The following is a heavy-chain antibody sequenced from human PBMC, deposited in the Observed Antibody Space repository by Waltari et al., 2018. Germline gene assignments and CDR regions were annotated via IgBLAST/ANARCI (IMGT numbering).Heavy chain of an antibody. J-gene: IGHJ3*02. CDR2: IYWTDDK. D-gene: IGHD2-21*01. CDR1: GFSLSTTGVG. Sequence: QITMKESGPTLVKPTQTLTLTCTFSGFSLSTTGVGVGWIRQPPGQDLEWLALIYWTDDKRYSLSLKSRLAITKETSKNQVVLTMTNMDTVDTATYYCAHINVVGPIDTFDNWRQGTVVTVSS. CDR3: AHINVVGPIDTFDN. V-gene: IGHV2-5*01.